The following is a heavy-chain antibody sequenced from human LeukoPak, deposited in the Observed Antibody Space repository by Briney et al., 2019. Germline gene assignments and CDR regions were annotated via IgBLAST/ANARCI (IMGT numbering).Heavy chain of an antibody. CDR1: GFTFSSYG. CDR2: IRYDGTNK. D-gene: IGHD2-15*01. Sequence: GGSLRLSCAASGFTFSSYGMHWVRQAPGKGLEWVAFIRYDGTNKCYADSVKGRFTISRDNSKNTLYLQMNSLRAEDTAVYYCAKDRAAAFDYWGQGTLVTVSS. CDR3: AKDRAAAFDY. V-gene: IGHV3-30*02. J-gene: IGHJ4*02.